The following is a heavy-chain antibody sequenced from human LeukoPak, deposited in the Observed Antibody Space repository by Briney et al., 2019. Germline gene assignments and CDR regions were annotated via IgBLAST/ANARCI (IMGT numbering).Heavy chain of an antibody. CDR1: GGSISSSDYY. CDR3: ARLIHSYYYDSSGYYPYYYMDV. V-gene: IGHV4-39*01. D-gene: IGHD3-22*01. J-gene: IGHJ6*03. Sequence: SETLSLTCTVSGGSISSSDYYWGLIRQPPGKGLEWIVRISYSGTSYDNPSLKRRITISVDTSNNQFSLKMPSVTAADTAVYFCARLIHSYYYDSSGYYPYYYMDVWGKGTTVTVSS. CDR2: ISYSGTS.